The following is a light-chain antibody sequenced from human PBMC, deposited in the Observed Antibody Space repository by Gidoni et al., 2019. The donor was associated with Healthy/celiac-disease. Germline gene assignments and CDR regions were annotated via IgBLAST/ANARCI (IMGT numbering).Light chain of an antibody. Sequence: EIVMTQSPATLSVSPGERATLSCRASQSVSSTLAWYQQKPGQAPRRLIYGASTRATGIPARFSGSGSGTEFTLTISSVQSEDFAVYYCQQYNNWPPITFGQGTRLEIK. CDR2: GAS. J-gene: IGKJ5*01. CDR3: QQYNNWPPIT. CDR1: QSVSST. V-gene: IGKV3-15*01.